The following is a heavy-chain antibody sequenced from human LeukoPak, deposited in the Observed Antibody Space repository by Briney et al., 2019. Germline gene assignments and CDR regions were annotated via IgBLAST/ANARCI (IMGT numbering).Heavy chain of an antibody. CDR1: GFTVSSNY. CDR3: ARDSPKGYYDSSGYSLGGSYYGMDV. V-gene: IGHV3-53*01. CDR2: IYSGGST. Sequence: PGGSLRLSCAASGFTVSSNYMSWVRQAPGKGLEWVSVIYSGGSTYYADSVKGRFTISRDNSKNTLYLQMNRLRAEDTAVYYCARDSPKGYYDSSGYSLGGSYYGMDVWGQGTTVTVSS. D-gene: IGHD3-22*01. J-gene: IGHJ6*02.